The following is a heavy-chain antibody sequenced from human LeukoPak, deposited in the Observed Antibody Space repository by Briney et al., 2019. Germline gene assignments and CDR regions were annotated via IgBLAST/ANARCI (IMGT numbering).Heavy chain of an antibody. D-gene: IGHD4-4*01. V-gene: IGHV4-39*02. CDR1: GGSISSSSSY. CDR3: ARDRYSNSYYYYYGMDV. Sequence: SETLSLTCTVSGGSISSSSSYWGWIRQPPGKGLEWIGSIYYSGSTYYNPSLKSRVTISVDTSKNQFSLKLSSVTAADTAVYYCARDRYSNSYYYYYGMDVWGQGTTVTVSS. J-gene: IGHJ6*02. CDR2: IYYSGST.